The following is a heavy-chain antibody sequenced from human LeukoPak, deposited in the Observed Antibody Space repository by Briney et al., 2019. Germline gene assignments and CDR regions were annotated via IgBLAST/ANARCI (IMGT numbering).Heavy chain of an antibody. D-gene: IGHD1-20*01. CDR3: ARRRYNWNAIDY. CDR2: ISSSGSTK. V-gene: IGHV3-11*01. CDR1: GFTFSDYY. Sequence: PGGSLRLSRAASGFTFSDYYMSWIRQAPGEGLEWVSYISSSGSTKYYADSVKGRITISRDNAKNSLYLQMNSLRAEDTAVYYCARRRYNWNAIDYWGQGTLVTVSS. J-gene: IGHJ4*02.